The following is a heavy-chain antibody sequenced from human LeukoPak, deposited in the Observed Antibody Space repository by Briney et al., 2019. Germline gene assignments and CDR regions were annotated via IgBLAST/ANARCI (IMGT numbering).Heavy chain of an antibody. D-gene: IGHD3-16*02. Sequence: SVKVSCKASGFTFTSSAMQWVRQARGQRLEWIGWIVVGSSNTNYAQQFQERVLITRAMSTSNDYMELRSMRSEDEAVYYCAANYDYVWGSYRYTENYFDYWGQGTLVTVSS. CDR1: GFTFTSSA. CDR2: IVVGSSNT. J-gene: IGHJ4*02. V-gene: IGHV1-58*02. CDR3: AANYDYVWGSYRYTENYFDY.